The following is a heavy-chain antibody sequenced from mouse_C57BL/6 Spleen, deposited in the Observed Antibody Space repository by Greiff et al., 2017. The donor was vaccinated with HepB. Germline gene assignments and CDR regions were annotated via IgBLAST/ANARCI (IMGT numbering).Heavy chain of an antibody. CDR1: GYSITSGYY. V-gene: IGHV3-6*01. J-gene: IGHJ2*01. CDR3: ARDPNYYGSSFDY. Sequence: EVKLLESGPGLVKPSQSLSLTCSVTGYSITSGYYWNWIRQFPGNKLEWMGYISYDGRNNYNPSLKNRISITRDTSKNQFFLKLNSVTTEDTATYYWARDPNYYGSSFDYWGQGTTLTVSS. D-gene: IGHD1-1*01. CDR2: ISYDGRN.